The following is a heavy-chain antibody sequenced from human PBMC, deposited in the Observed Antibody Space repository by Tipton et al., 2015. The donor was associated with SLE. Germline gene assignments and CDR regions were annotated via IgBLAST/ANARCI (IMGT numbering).Heavy chain of an antibody. CDR3: ARRNYDVLTGYYDAIDI. D-gene: IGHD3-9*01. CDR1: GGSISSSHW. J-gene: IGHJ3*02. Sequence: TLSLTCAVSGGSISSSHWWSWVRQSPGKGLEWIGEVYHSGSTNYNPSLKSRVTISVDKSKNQFSLKLTSVTATDTAVYNCARRNYDVLTGYYDAIDIWGQGTMVTVSS. V-gene: IGHV4-4*02. CDR2: VYHSGST.